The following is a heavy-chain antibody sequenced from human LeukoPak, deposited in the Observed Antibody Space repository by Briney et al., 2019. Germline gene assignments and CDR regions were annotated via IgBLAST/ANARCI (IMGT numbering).Heavy chain of an antibody. Sequence: GGSLRVSCAASGFTFSTFAMIWVRQPPGKGLEWVSSIFPSGGEIHYADSVRGRFTISRDNSKSTLSLQMNSLRAEDTAIYYCATYRQVLLPFESWGQGTLVTVSS. CDR2: IFPSGGEI. D-gene: IGHD2-8*02. CDR1: GFTFSTFA. CDR3: ATYRQVLLPFES. V-gene: IGHV3-23*01. J-gene: IGHJ4*02.